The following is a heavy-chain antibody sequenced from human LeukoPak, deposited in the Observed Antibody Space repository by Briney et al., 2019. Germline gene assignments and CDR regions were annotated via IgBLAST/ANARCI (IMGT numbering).Heavy chain of an antibody. CDR3: TSHAAFDP. J-gene: IGHJ5*02. CDR2: IKSKNVGGTT. V-gene: IGHV3-15*01. CDR1: GFTFNNAW. Sequence: GGSLRLSCAASGFTFNNAWMNWVRQGPGKGMEWVGRIKSKNVGGTTDYAAPVKGRFTISRDDSKNTVYLQMNSLKIEDTAVYYCTSHAAFDPWGQGTLVTVSS.